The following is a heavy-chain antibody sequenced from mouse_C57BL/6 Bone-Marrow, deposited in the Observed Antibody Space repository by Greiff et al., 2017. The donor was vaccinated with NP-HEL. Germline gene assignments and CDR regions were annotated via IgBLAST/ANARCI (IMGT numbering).Heavy chain of an antibody. CDR1: GYTFTSYW. V-gene: IGHV1-50*01. CDR2: IDPSDSYT. J-gene: IGHJ4*01. CDR3: ARWDYYYGSSYVNYAMDY. Sequence: QVQLQQPGAELVKPGASVKLSCKASGYTFTSYWMQWVKKRPGQGLEWIGEIDPSDSYTNYNQKFKGQDKLTVDKYSSSAYMQLSSLTSEDSAVYYCARWDYYYGSSYVNYAMDYWGQGTSVTVSS. D-gene: IGHD1-1*01.